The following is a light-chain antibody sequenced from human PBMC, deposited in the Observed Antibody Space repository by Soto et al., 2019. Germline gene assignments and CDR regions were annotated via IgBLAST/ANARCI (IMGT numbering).Light chain of an antibody. V-gene: IGKV1-39*01. CDR2: AAS. Sequence: DIQMTQSPSSLSASVGDRVTITCRASQSIRTYLNWYQQKPGKAPKLLIYAASTLQSGVPSRFSGSGSGTDFRLTITSLQPEDIATYYCQQSSTTPRTFGQGTNVDFK. CDR1: QSIRTY. J-gene: IGKJ1*01. CDR3: QQSSTTPRT.